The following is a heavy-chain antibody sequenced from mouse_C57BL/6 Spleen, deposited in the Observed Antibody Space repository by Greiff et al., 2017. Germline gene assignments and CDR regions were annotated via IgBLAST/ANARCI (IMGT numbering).Heavy chain of an antibody. CDR3: ARAPYYYGSSTGDY. Sequence: VQLQESGPELVKPGASVKISCKASGYAFSSSWMNWVKQRPGKGLEWIGRIYPGDGDTNYNGKFKGKATLTADKTSSTAYMQLSSLTSEDSAVYFCARAPYYYGSSTGDYWGQGTTLTVSS. D-gene: IGHD1-1*01. CDR2: IYPGDGDT. CDR1: GYAFSSSW. V-gene: IGHV1-82*01. J-gene: IGHJ2*01.